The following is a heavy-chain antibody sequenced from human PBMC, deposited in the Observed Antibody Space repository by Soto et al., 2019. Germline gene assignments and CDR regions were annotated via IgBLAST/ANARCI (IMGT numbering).Heavy chain of an antibody. J-gene: IGHJ4*02. CDR3: AKGQTYDSRLDY. V-gene: IGHV3-23*01. CDR1: GFSFSIHS. CDR2: STGSGDKT. Sequence: EVQLLESGGGLIQPGGSLRLSCAASGFSFSIHSMYWVRQAPGKGLEWVSASTGSGDKTYYGDSVEGRFTISRDNSRSTLYLQMSSLRVEDTAIYYCAKGQTYDSRLDYWGRGTLVTVSS. D-gene: IGHD5-12*01.